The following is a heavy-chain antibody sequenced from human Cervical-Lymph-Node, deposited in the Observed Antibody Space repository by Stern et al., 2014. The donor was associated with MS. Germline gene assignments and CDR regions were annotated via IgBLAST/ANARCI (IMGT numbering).Heavy chain of an antibody. V-gene: IGHV4-61*02. J-gene: IGHJ4*02. D-gene: IGHD1-26*01. CDR2: LHASGAT. CDR3: ARGHWELLGNNYFDS. CDR1: GASISSGTSY. Sequence: QVQLVQSGPGLVKPSQTLSLTCTVSGASISSGTSYWSWIRQPAGGGLAWLGRLHASGATYYNPSLKSRVTLSGDPSKNQFSLNLNPVTAADTAVYYCARGHWELLGNNYFDSWGQGTLVTVSS.